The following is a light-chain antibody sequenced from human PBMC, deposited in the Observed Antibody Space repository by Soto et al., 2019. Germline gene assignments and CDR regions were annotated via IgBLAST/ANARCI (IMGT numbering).Light chain of an antibody. CDR3: QQYGSSPWT. Sequence: EIVLTQSPGTLSLSPGERATLSCRASQSVSSSYLAWYQQKPGQAPRPLIYGASSRATGIPDRFSGSGSGTDFTLTISRLEPVDFAVYYCQQYGSSPWTFGQGTKVDIK. CDR2: GAS. V-gene: IGKV3-20*01. J-gene: IGKJ1*01. CDR1: QSVSSSY.